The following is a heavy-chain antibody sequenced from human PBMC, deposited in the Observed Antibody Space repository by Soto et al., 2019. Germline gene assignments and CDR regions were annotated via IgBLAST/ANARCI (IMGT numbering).Heavy chain of an antibody. CDR1: GGTFSSYA. V-gene: IGHV1-69*12. CDR3: ASHEDISGYYCRGLDY. CDR2: IIPIFGTA. Sequence: QVQLVQSGAEVKKPGSSVKVSCKASGGTFSSYAISWVRQAPGQGLEWMGGIIPIFGTADYAQKFQGRVTITADEYTRTGNMQLINLIAEETAVYYCASHEDISGYYCRGLDYWGQGTLVTVSS. D-gene: IGHD3-22*01. J-gene: IGHJ4*02.